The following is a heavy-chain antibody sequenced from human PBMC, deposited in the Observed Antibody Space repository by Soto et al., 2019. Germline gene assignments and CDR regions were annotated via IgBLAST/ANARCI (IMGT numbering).Heavy chain of an antibody. J-gene: IGHJ6*01. CDR3: ARDLKGYSSSWYPGYYYYGMDV. CDR1: GFTFSSYS. Sequence: EVQLVESGGGLVKPGGSLRLSCAASGFTFSSYSMNWVRQAPGKGLEWVSSISSSSSYIYYADSVKGRFTISRDNAKNSLYLQMNSLRAEDTAVYYCARDLKGYSSSWYPGYYYYGMDVW. V-gene: IGHV3-21*01. D-gene: IGHD6-13*01. CDR2: ISSSSSYI.